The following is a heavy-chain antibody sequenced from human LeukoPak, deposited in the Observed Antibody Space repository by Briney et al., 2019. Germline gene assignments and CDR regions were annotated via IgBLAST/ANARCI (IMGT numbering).Heavy chain of an antibody. Sequence: SETLSLTCTVSGGSISSSSYYWSWIRQPAGKGLEWIGRIYTSGSTNYNPSLKSRVTISVDTSKNQFSLKLSSVTAADTAVYYCARHSPPMYYYDSSGYYFDYWGQGTLVTVSS. J-gene: IGHJ4*02. D-gene: IGHD3-22*01. V-gene: IGHV4-61*02. CDR2: IYTSGST. CDR3: ARHSPPMYYYDSSGYYFDY. CDR1: GGSISSSSYY.